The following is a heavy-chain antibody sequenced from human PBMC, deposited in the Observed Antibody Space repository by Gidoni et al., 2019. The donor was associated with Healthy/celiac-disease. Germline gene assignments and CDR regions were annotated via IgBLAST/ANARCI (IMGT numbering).Heavy chain of an antibody. D-gene: IGHD3-22*01. CDR3: AKDLGASSGYYYVAPDDY. Sequence: QVQLVESGGGVVQPGRSLRLSGAASGFTFSSYGMHWVRQAPGKGLEWVAVISYDGSNKYYADSVNGRFTISRDNSKNTLYLQMNSLRAEDTAVYYCAKDLGASSGYYYVAPDDYWGQGTLVTVSS. V-gene: IGHV3-30*18. CDR2: ISYDGSNK. CDR1: GFTFSSYG. J-gene: IGHJ4*02.